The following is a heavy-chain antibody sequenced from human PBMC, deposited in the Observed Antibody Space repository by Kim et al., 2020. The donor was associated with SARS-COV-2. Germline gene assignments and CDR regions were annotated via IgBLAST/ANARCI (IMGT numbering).Heavy chain of an antibody. J-gene: IGHJ3*02. Sequence: SETLSLTCTVSGGSISSSSYYWGWIRQPPGKGLEWIGSIYYSGSTYYNPSLKSRVTISVDTSKNQFSRKLSSVTAADTAVYYCARSLGAGPSTIFGVVIIPAAFDICGQGTMVTVSS. CDR2: IYYSGST. CDR1: GGSISSSSYY. CDR3: ARSLGAGPSTIFGVVIIPAAFDI. V-gene: IGHV4-39*01. D-gene: IGHD3-3*01.